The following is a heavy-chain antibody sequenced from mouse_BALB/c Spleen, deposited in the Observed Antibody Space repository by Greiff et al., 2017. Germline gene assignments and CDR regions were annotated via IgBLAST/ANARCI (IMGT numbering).Heavy chain of an antibody. CDR3: AREGICDGYYVGARDY. V-gene: IGHV1-63*02. Sequence: QVQLQQSGAELVRPGTSVKISCKASGYTFTNYWLGWVKQRPGHGLEWIGDIYPGGGYTNYNEKFKGKATLTADTSSSTAYMQLSSLTSEDSAVYFCAREGICDGYYVGARDYGGQGTSDTVSS. D-gene: IGHD2-3*01. CDR1: GYTFTNYW. J-gene: IGHJ4*01. CDR2: IYPGGGYT.